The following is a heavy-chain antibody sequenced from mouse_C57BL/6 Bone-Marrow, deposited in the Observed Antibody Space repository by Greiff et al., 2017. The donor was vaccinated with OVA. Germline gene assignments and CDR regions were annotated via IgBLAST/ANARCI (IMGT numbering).Heavy chain of an antibody. J-gene: IGHJ1*03. D-gene: IGHD1-1*01. V-gene: IGHV14-4*01. CDR3: TQIYDSGSSPYWYFDV. Sequence: VQLKESGAELVRPGASVKLSCTASGFNIKDDYMHWVKQRPEPGLEWIGWIDPEYGDSEYASKFQGKATITADTASNTAYLQLSSLTSEDTAVYYCTQIYDSGSSPYWYFDVWGTGTTVTVSS. CDR2: IDPEYGDS. CDR1: GFNIKDDY.